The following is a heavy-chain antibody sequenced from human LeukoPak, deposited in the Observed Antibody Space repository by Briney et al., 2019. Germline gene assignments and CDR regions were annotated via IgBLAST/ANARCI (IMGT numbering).Heavy chain of an antibody. CDR1: GFTFSSYA. CDR3: AKGLRTGVGPYMGYHYYMDV. V-gene: IGHV3-23*01. CDR2: ISGSGGST. Sequence: GGSLRLSCAASGFTFSSYAMSWVRQAPGKGLEWVSAISGSGGSTYYADSVKGRFTISRDNSKNTLDLQMNSLRAEDTAVYYCAKGLRTGVGPYMGYHYYMDVWGKGATVTVSS. D-gene: IGHD3-16*01. J-gene: IGHJ6*03.